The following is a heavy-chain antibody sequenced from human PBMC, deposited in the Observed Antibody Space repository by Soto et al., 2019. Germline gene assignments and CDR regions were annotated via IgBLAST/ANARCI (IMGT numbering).Heavy chain of an antibody. V-gene: IGHV1-69*04. CDR3: ARAFHSTPLDAFDI. J-gene: IGHJ3*02. CDR2: ISANIGKT. Sequence: ASVKVSCNASGGTFSSYAISWVRQSPGQGLEWMGRISANIGKTNYAQKFQGRVTMTTDKSTSTAYMELRSLRSDDTSVYYCARAFHSTPLDAFDIWGQGTMVTVSS. D-gene: IGHD2-15*01. CDR1: GGTFSSYA.